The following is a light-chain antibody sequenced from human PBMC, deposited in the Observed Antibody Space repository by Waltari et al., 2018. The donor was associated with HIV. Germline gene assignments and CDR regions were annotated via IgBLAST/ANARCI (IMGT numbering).Light chain of an antibody. CDR2: TNT. J-gene: IGLJ3*02. CDR3: QSFDSGLSAWV. CDR1: GSTIRANYD. V-gene: IGLV1-40*03. Sequence: QSVLTQPPSVSGAPGQRVTVSCPGPGSTIRANYDVPWYQVLPGSAPKLLIHTNTARPSGVPDRFSGSKSGASASLAITGLQAEDEGDYYCQSFDSGLSAWVFGGGTKLTVL.